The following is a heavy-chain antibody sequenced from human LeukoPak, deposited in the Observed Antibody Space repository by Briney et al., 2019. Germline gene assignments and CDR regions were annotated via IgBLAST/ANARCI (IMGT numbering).Heavy chain of an antibody. Sequence: SETLSLTCTVSGDSISSGDYYWSWIRQPAGKGLEGIGRISSSGSTNYNPSLKSRVTISVDTSKNQFSLKLSSVTAADTAVYFSARGPYSYDSSGAFDIWGQGTMVTVSS. D-gene: IGHD3-22*01. V-gene: IGHV4-61*02. CDR1: GDSISSGDYY. J-gene: IGHJ3*02. CDR3: ARGPYSYDSSGAFDI. CDR2: ISSSGST.